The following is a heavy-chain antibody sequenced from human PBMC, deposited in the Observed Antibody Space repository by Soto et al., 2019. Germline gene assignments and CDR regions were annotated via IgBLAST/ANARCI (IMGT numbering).Heavy chain of an antibody. V-gene: IGHV1-69*06. D-gene: IGHD3-16*01. CDR2: IVPRFGSP. Sequence: QVQLVQSGAEMRKPGSSLRVSCKADGGTFSDYAFSWVRQAPGQGLEWLGGIVPRFGSPNYAQKFGGRVTITADTSSSTVYMALSSLRCDDTAVYFCARDRIQLRLGKYSVNGMDVWGQGNTIIVSS. CDR1: GGTFSDYA. J-gene: IGHJ6*02. CDR3: ARDRIQLRLGKYSVNGMDV.